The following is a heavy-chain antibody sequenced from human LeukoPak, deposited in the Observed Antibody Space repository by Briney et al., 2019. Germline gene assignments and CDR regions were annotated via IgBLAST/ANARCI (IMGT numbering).Heavy chain of an antibody. J-gene: IGHJ4*02. CDR1: GYTFTSYY. V-gene: IGHV1-46*01. CDR3: ARKHPTPTDHSYFTY. CDR2: INPSGGST. Sequence: ASVKVSCKASGYTFTSYYMHWVRQAPGQGLEWMGIINPSGGSTSYAQKFQGRVTMTRDMSTSTVYMELSSLRSEDTAVYYCARKHPTPTDHSYFTYGGKETLVPASS. D-gene: IGHD1-14*01.